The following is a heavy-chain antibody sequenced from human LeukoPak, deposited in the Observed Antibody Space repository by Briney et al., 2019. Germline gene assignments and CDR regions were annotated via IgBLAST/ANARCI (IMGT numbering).Heavy chain of an antibody. CDR3: ARDVPEMATIGDFYYYYGMDV. CDR1: GGSISGYY. CDR2: INHSGST. Sequence: PSETLSLTCTVSGGSISGYYWSWIRQPPGKGLEWIGEINHSGSTNYNPSLKSRVTISVDTSKNQFSLKLSSVTAADTAVYYCARDVPEMATIGDFYYYYGMDVWGQGTTVTVSS. J-gene: IGHJ6*02. V-gene: IGHV4-34*01. D-gene: IGHD5-24*01.